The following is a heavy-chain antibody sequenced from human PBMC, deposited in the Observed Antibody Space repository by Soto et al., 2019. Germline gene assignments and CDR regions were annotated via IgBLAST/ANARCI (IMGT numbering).Heavy chain of an antibody. CDR1: GFSLSTSGVG. Sequence: QITLKESGPPLVKPTQTLTLTCTFSGFSLSTSGVGVGWIRQPPGKALEWLALIYWDDDKRYSPSLKSRLTNTKDTSKNQVVLTMTNMDPVDTATYYCAHSDYDFWSGYFGYWGQGTLVTVSS. V-gene: IGHV2-5*02. CDR2: IYWDDDK. D-gene: IGHD3-3*01. CDR3: AHSDYDFWSGYFGY. J-gene: IGHJ4*02.